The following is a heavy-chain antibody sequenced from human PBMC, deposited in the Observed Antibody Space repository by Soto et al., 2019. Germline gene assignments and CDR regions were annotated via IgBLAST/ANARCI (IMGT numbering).Heavy chain of an antibody. CDR1: GGSISGGGYS. CDR2: VYQSGGT. V-gene: IGHV4-30-2*01. J-gene: IGHJ5*02. Sequence: PSETLSLTCAVSGGSISGGGYSWTWIRQPPGKGLEWIGCVYQSGGTYYNPSLKSRVTISSDRPYNQFSLKLSSVTAADTAVYYCARGYIDTINWFDPWGQGTLVTVSS. D-gene: IGHD2-2*02. CDR3: ARGYIDTINWFDP.